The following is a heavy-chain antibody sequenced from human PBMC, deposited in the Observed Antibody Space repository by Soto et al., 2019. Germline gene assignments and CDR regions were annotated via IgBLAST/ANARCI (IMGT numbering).Heavy chain of an antibody. CDR2: IKEDGSET. V-gene: IGHV3-7*05. CDR3: AAQSGS. CDR1: GFSFSNYW. D-gene: IGHD3-3*01. Sequence: GGSLRLSCATSGFSFSNYWMSWVRQAPGAGLEWVANIKEDGSETYYVDSVKGRFTISRDNTKKSLSLQMNSLKVEDTAVYYCAAQSGSWGQGTLVTVSS. J-gene: IGHJ5*02.